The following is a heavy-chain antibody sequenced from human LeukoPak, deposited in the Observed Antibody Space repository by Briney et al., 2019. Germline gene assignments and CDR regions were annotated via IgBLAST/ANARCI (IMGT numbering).Heavy chain of an antibody. CDR3: ARGQDRNKVGY. CDR1: GGSIGSTTYY. CDR2: IYYSGST. D-gene: IGHD1-26*01. Sequence: PSETLSLTCTVSGGSIGSTTYYWGWIRQPPGKELECIGSIYYSGSTYYNPSLKSRVTISLDTSKNQFSLKLSSVTAADTAVYYCARGQDRNKVGYWGQGTLVTVSS. J-gene: IGHJ4*02. V-gene: IGHV4-39*01.